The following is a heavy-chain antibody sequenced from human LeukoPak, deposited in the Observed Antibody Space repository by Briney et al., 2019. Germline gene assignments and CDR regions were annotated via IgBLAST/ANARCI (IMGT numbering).Heavy chain of an antibody. CDR3: ARAPLYHFDY. V-gene: IGHV4-34*01. J-gene: IGHJ4*02. CDR1: GGSFSGYY. Sequence: SETLSLTCAVYGGSFSGYYWSWIRQPPGKGLEWIGEINHSGSTNYNPSLKSRVTISVDTSKNQFSLKLSSVTAADTAVYYCARAPLYHFDYWGQGTLVTVSS. CDR2: INHSGST. D-gene: IGHD5/OR15-5a*01.